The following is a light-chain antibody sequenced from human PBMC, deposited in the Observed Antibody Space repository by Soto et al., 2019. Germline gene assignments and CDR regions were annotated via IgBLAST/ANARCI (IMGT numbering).Light chain of an antibody. CDR3: QSYDISLSVSVI. CDR1: SSNIGAGYD. V-gene: IGLV1-40*01. CDR2: SNS. Sequence: QSVLTQPPSVSGAPGQRVTISCTGSSSNIGAGYDVQWYQQLPGAAPKLLIFSNSNRPSGVPDLFSGSRSGTSASLAITGLQAEDEADYFCQSYDISLSVSVIFGGGTKVTVL. J-gene: IGLJ2*01.